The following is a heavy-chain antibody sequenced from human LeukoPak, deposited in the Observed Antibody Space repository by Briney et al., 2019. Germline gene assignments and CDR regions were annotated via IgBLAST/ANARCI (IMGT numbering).Heavy chain of an antibody. CDR2: ITSDGSHT. D-gene: IGHD2-21*02. V-gene: IGHV3-30-3*01. J-gene: IGHJ3*02. CDR1: GFTFSNYF. Sequence: GGSLRLSCAASGFTFSNYFMHLVRQAPGKGLEWVADITSDGSHTLYVESVKGRFTISRDNSKNTLYLQMNSLGPEDTAVYFCARERQDTVIHSGAFDIWGQGTMVTVSS. CDR3: ARERQDTVIHSGAFDI.